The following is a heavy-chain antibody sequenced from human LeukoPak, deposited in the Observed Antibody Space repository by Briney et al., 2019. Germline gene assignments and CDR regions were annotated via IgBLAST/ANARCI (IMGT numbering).Heavy chain of an antibody. V-gene: IGHV3-9*01. CDR1: GFIFNDKA. J-gene: IGHJ5*02. D-gene: IGHD5-12*01. CDR2: ISSNSGRT. Sequence: TGGSLRLSCAASGFIFNDKAKHWVRQAPGKGLEWVSSISSNSGRTDYADSVKGRFTISRDNAKSSLYLQMNSLRVEDTALYYCAKGSGYDTSTWFDPWGQGTLVTVSS. CDR3: AKGSGYDTSTWFDP.